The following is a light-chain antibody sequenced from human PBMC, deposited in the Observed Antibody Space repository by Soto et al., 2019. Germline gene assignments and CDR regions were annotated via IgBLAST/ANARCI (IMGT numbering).Light chain of an antibody. J-gene: IGLJ1*01. CDR3: SSHGGANNFYV. CDR1: GSDIGAYNY. V-gene: IGLV2-8*01. Sequence: QSVLTQPPSASGSPGQSVTISCTGTGSDIGAYNYVSWYQQHPGKVPKLIIYEATKRPSGVPDRFSASKSGNTASLTVSGLQAEDEADYYCSSHGGANNFYVFGTGTKVTVL. CDR2: EAT.